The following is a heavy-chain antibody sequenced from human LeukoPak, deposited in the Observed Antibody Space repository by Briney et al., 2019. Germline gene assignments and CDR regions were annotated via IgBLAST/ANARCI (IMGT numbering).Heavy chain of an antibody. Sequence: KPGGSLRLSCSASGFTFSYYNMNWVRQAPVKRLEWVASISGGSDYIEYADSVKGRFTISRDNAKNSLFLQISNLSAEDTAVYYCARLDESEGDYWGQGTLLTVSS. J-gene: IGHJ4*02. CDR1: GFTFSYYN. V-gene: IGHV3-21*06. CDR2: ISGGSDYI. CDR3: ARLDESEGDY.